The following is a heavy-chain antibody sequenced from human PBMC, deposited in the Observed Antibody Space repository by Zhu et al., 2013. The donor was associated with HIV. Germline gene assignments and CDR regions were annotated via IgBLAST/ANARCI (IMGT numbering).Heavy chain of an antibody. CDR1: GGTFSSYT. Sequence: QVQLVQSGAEVKKPGSSVKVSCKASGGTFSSYTISWVRQAPGQGLEWMGRIIPILGIANYAQKFQGRVTITADKSTSTAYMELSSLRSEDTAVYYCARDRPGDGYNSGGFDYWGQGTLVTVSS. D-gene: IGHD5-12*01. V-gene: IGHV1-69*08. CDR2: IIPILGIA. CDR3: ARDRPGDGYNSGGFDY. J-gene: IGHJ4*02.